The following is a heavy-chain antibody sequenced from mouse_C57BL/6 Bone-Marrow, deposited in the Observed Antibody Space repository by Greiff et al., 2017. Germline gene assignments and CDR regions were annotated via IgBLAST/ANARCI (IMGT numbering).Heavy chain of an antibody. CDR3: ARFYYYDKYTMDY. CDR2: MHPDGGSP. D-gene: IGHD1-1*01. J-gene: IGHJ4*01. CDR1: GYTFTNYW. Sequence: QVQLKQPGAELVKPGASVKLSCKASGYTFTNYWMHWVKQRPGQGLEWIGMMHPDGGSPDYNEKFKSEATLSVDKSSRTAYMELSSLTSEDSAVYYGARFYYYDKYTMDYWGQGTSVTVSS. V-gene: IGHV1-64*01.